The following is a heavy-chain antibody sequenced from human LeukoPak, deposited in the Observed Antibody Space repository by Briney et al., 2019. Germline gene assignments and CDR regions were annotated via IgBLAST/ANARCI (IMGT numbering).Heavy chain of an antibody. CDR3: AKVSESNYDILTGYYTPYYFDY. J-gene: IGHJ4*02. Sequence: PSETLSLTCAVYGEFFSDYYWTWIRQAPGKGLEWVSGISDSGGSTFYADSVKGRFTISRNNSKNILYLQMNSLRADDTAVYYCAKVSESNYDILTGYYTPYYFDYWGQGTLVTVSS. CDR2: ISDSGGST. CDR1: GEFFSDYY. V-gene: IGHV3-23*01. D-gene: IGHD3-9*01.